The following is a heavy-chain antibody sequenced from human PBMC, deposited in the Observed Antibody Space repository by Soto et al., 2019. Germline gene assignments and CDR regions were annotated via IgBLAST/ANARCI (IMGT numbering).Heavy chain of an antibody. CDR2: ISGVGDST. J-gene: IGHJ4*02. V-gene: IGHV3-23*01. CDR1: GFTFSSYD. D-gene: IGHD3-10*01. Sequence: XGSLRLSCAASGFTFSSYDMSWVRQAPGKGLEWVSAISGVGDSTYYADSVKGRFTISRDNSKNTLYLQMNSLRAEDTAVYYCAKALPYGSGSYDYWGQGTLVTVSS. CDR3: AKALPYGSGSYDY.